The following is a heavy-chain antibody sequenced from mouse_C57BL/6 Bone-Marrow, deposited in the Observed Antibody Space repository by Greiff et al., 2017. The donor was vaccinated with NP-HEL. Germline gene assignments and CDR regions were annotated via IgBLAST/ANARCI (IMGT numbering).Heavy chain of an antibody. V-gene: IGHV14-3*01. CDR2: IDPANGNT. CDR1: GFNIKNTY. CDR3: ARYPPHYYGSSYAMDY. J-gene: IGHJ4*01. D-gene: IGHD1-1*01. Sequence: VQLKQSVAELVRPGASVKLSCTASGFNIKNTYMHWVKQRPEQGLEWIGRIDPANGNTKYAPKFQGKATITADTSSNTAYLQLSSLTSEDTAIYYCARYPPHYYGSSYAMDYWGQGTSVTVSS.